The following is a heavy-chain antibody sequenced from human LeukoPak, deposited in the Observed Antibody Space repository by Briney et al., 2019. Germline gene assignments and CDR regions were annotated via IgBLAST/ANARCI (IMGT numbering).Heavy chain of an antibody. Sequence: GGSLRLSCAASGFTFSSYAMSWVRQAPGKGLEWVSAISGSGGSTYYADSVKGRFTISRDNSKNTLYLQMNSLRAEDTAVYYCAKAGTVFGDYGDCNPLTFFDYWGQGTLVTVSS. V-gene: IGHV3-23*01. D-gene: IGHD4-17*01. CDR1: GFTFSSYA. CDR3: AKAGTVFGDYGDCNPLTFFDY. J-gene: IGHJ4*02. CDR2: ISGSGGST.